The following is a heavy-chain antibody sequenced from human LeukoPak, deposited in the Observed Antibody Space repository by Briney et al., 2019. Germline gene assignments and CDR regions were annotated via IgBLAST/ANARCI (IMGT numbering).Heavy chain of an antibody. J-gene: IGHJ4*02. CDR1: GFTFSSYW. CDR2: INSDGSST. CDR3: AREIYNWNDVLDY. D-gene: IGHD1-20*01. V-gene: IGHV3-74*01. Sequence: GGSLRLSCAASGFTFSSYWMHWVRQAPGKGLVWVSRINSDGSSTSYADSVKGRFTISRDSAKNTLYLQMNSLRAEDTAVYYCAREIYNWNDVLDYWGQGTLVTVSS.